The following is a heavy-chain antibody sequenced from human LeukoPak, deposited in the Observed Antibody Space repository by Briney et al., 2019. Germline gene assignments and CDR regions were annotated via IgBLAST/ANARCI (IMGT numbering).Heavy chain of an antibody. J-gene: IGHJ4*02. CDR2: IYYSGST. V-gene: IGHV4-59*01. CDR1: GGSISSYY. CDR3: ARGGSHSGATAKLDY. Sequence: SETLSLTCAVYGGSISSYYWSRIRQPPGKGLEWIGYIYYSGSTNYNPSLKSRVTISVDTSKNQFSLKLSSVTAADTAVYYCARGGSHSGATAKLDYWGQGTLVTVSS. D-gene: IGHD1-26*01.